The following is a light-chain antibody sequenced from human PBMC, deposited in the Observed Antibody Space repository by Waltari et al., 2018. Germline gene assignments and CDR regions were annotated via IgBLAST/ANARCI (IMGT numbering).Light chain of an antibody. CDR3: HQYKNWPPWT. CDR2: GAS. V-gene: IGKV3-15*01. CDR1: ENVDTN. J-gene: IGKJ1*01. Sequence: EIVVTQSPATLSLSPGARPTLSCRASENVDTNIAWYQQKPGQPPRLLISGASTRATDIPPRFSSSGSGTEFTLSISSLQSEDFAVYYCHQYKNWPPWTFGQGTKVEIK.